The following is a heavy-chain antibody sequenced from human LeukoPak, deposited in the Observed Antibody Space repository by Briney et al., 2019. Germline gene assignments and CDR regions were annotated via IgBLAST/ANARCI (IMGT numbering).Heavy chain of an antibody. CDR2: ISSSGSTI. J-gene: IGHJ6*03. D-gene: IGHD3-3*01. Sequence: GSLRLSCAASGFTFSDYYMSWIRQAPGKGLEWVSYISSSGSTIYYADSVKGRFTISRDNAKNSLYLQMNSLRAEDTAVYYCAREAGNYDSRRTYYYYYMDVWGKGTTVTVSS. CDR3: AREAGNYDSRRTYYYYYMDV. CDR1: GFTFSDYY. V-gene: IGHV3-11*01.